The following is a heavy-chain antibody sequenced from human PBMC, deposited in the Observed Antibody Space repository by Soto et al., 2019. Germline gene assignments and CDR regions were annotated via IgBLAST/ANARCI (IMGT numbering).Heavy chain of an antibody. D-gene: IGHD2-2*01. CDR2: ISGSGGST. CDR3: GKAILPAGAVDI. V-gene: IGHV3-23*01. Sequence: GGSLILPCAAYGFTFSSDCMSWVRQAPGKGLEWVSAISGSGGSTYYADSVKGRCTISRDNSNNTLYLQMKSLRAEDTPVYYCGKAILPAGAVDIWGQGTMVSVSS. CDR1: GFTFSSDC. J-gene: IGHJ3*02.